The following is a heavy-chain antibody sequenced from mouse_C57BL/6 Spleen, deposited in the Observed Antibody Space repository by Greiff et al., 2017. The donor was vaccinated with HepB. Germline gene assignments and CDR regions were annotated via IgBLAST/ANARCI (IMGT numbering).Heavy chain of an antibody. V-gene: IGHV1-61*01. Sequence: QVQLQQPGAELVRPGSSVKLSCKASGYTFTSYWMDWVKQRPGQGLEWIGNIYPSDSETHYNQKFKDKATLTVNKSSSTAYMQLSSLTSEDSAVYYCARSGSKVTTREVYWGQGTLVTVSA. CDR2: IYPSDSET. D-gene: IGHD2-1*01. CDR3: ARSGSKVTTREVY. CDR1: GYTFTSYW. J-gene: IGHJ3*01.